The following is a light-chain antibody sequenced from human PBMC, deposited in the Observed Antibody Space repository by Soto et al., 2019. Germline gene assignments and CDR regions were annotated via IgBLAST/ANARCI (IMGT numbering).Light chain of an antibody. CDR2: SSN. V-gene: IGLV1-44*01. CDR3: AAWDDSLNGQV. Sequence: QSVLTQPPSASGTPGQRVTISCSGSSSNIGSNAVNWYQQLPGAAPKLLIYSSNQRPSGVPDRFSGSTSGTSASLAISGLQSEDEADYYCAAWDDSLNGQVFGGGTKVTVL. J-gene: IGLJ2*01. CDR1: SSNIGSNA.